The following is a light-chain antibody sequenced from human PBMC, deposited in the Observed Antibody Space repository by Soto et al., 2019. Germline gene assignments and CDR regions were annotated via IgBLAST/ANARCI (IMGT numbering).Light chain of an antibody. CDR2: DAS. CDR1: QSISSW. Sequence: DIQMTQSPSTLSASVGDRVTITCRASQSISSWLAWYQQKPGKAPKLLIYDASSLESGVPSRFGGSGSGTKFTLTISSLQPDDFATYYCQQYNSYSRTFGQGTKV. CDR3: QQYNSYSRT. J-gene: IGKJ1*01. V-gene: IGKV1-5*01.